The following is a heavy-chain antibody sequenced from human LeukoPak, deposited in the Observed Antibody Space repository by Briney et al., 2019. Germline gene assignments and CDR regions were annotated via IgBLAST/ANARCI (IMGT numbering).Heavy chain of an antibody. CDR2: MSGSGDNS. J-gene: IGHJ5*02. CDR1: GFTFSRYA. D-gene: IGHD4-23*01. V-gene: IGHV3-23*01. Sequence: GGSLRLSCAASGFTFSRYAMSWVRQAPGKGLEWVSAMSGSGDNSYYADSVKGRFTISRDNSKNTLYLQMNSLRVEDTAVYYCAKHLFGKSAVDWFDPWGQGTLVTVSS. CDR3: AKHLFGKSAVDWFDP.